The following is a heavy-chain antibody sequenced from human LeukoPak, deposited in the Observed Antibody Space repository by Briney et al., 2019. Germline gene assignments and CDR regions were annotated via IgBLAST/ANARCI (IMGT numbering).Heavy chain of an antibody. J-gene: IGHJ3*02. CDR3: ARAPAARPTIMI. D-gene: IGHD6-6*01. CDR1: GGTFSSYA. Sequence: GASVKVSCKASGGTFSSYAISWVRQAPGQGLEWMGGIIPIFGTANYAQKFQGRVTITTDESTSTAYMELSSLRSEDTAVYYCARAPAARPTIMIWGQGTMVTVSS. V-gene: IGHV1-69*05. CDR2: IIPIFGTA.